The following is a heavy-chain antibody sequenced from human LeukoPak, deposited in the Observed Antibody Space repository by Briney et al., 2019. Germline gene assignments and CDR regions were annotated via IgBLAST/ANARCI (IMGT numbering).Heavy chain of an antibody. Sequence: GGSLRLSCAASGFTFSTYGMHWVRQAPGKGLEWVAFIRYDGRNKYYADSVKGRFTISRDNSKNTLCLQMNSLRAEDTAVYYCAKGSNFDWLSYADYWGQGTLVTVSS. CDR2: IRYDGRNK. CDR1: GFTFSTYG. V-gene: IGHV3-30*02. CDR3: AKGSNFDWLSYADY. D-gene: IGHD3-9*01. J-gene: IGHJ4*02.